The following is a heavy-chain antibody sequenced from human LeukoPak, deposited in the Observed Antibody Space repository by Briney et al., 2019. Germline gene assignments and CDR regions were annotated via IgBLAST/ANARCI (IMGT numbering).Heavy chain of an antibody. V-gene: IGHV4-59*01. CDR2: IYYSGST. J-gene: IGHJ3*02. CDR1: GGSISSYY. D-gene: IGHD3-10*01. Sequence: SSETLSLTCTVSGGSISSYYWSWIRQPPGKGLEWIGYIYYSGSTNYNPSLKSRVTISVDTSKNQFSLKLSSVTAAGTAVYYFAQSGSWDAFDIWGQGTMVTVSS. CDR3: AQSGSWDAFDI.